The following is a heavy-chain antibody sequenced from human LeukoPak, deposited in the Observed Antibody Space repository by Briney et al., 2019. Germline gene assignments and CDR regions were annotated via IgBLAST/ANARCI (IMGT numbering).Heavy chain of an antibody. J-gene: IGHJ4*02. D-gene: IGHD3-22*01. CDR3: TTYYYDSSGYSDY. CDR1: GFTCSNAW. V-gene: IGHV3-15*01. CDR2: IKSKTDGGTT. Sequence: PGGSLRRSCAASGFTCSNAWMSWVRHAPGKGLVWVGRIKSKTDGGTTDYAAPVKGRFTISRDDSKNTLYLQMNSLKTEDTAVYYCTTYYYDSSGYSDYWGQGTLVTVSS.